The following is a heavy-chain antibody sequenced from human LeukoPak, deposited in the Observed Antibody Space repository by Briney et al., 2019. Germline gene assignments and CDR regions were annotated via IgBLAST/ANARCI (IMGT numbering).Heavy chain of an antibody. CDR3: ARARGGSYGGFDY. Sequence: GGSLRLSCAASRFTVSSNYMSWVRQAPGKGLEWVSVIYSGGSTYYADSVKGRFTISRDNSKNTLYLQMNSLRAEDTAVYYCARARGGSYGGFDYWGQGTLVTVSS. J-gene: IGHJ4*02. D-gene: IGHD1-26*01. CDR2: IYSGGST. CDR1: RFTVSSNY. V-gene: IGHV3-53*01.